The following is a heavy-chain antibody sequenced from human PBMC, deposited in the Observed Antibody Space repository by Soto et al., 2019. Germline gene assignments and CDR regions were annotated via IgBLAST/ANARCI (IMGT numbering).Heavy chain of an antibody. CDR1: GFSLSNARMG. D-gene: IGHD3-9*01. V-gene: IGHV2-26*01. CDR2: IFSNDEK. J-gene: IGHJ4*02. CDR3: ARISDDYDILPGFPYYFDY. Sequence: QVTLKESGPVLVTPTETLTLTCTVSGFSLSNARMGVSWIRQPPGKALEWLAHIFSNDEKSCSSSLKSRLTISKDTSRSQVVLTMTNMDPVDTATYYCARISDDYDILPGFPYYFDYWGQGRLVTVSS.